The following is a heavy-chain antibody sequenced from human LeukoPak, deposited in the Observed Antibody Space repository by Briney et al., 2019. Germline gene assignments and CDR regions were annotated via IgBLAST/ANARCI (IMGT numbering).Heavy chain of an antibody. D-gene: IGHD6-13*01. CDR2: IYYSGST. CDR1: GGSISSSSYY. CDR3: ARGRRIAAAGTFDY. V-gene: IGHV4-39*07. Sequence: PSETLSLTCTVSGGSISSSSYYWGWIRQPPGKGLEWIGSIYYSGSTYYNPSLKSRVTISVDTSKNQFSLKLSSVTAADTAVYYCARGRRIAAAGTFDYWGQGTLVTVSS. J-gene: IGHJ4*02.